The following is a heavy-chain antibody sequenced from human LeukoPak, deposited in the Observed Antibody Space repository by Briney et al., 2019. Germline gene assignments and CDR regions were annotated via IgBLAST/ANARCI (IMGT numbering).Heavy chain of an antibody. V-gene: IGHV3-23*01. J-gene: IGHJ4*02. CDR2: ISGSGGST. CDR1: GFTFSSYA. D-gene: IGHD3-3*01. Sequence: GGSLRLSCAASGFTFSSYAMSWVRQAPGKGLEWVSGISGSGGSTYYADSVKGRFTISRDNSKSTLYLQMDSLRAEDTAIYYCAKDPYDFWSGYWYYFDYWGQGTLVTVSS. CDR3: AKDPYDFWSGYWYYFDY.